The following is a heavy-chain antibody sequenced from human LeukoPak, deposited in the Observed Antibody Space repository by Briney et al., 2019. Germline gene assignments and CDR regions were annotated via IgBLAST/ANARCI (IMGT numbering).Heavy chain of an antibody. CDR2: LSTSTTFI. J-gene: IGHJ5*02. CDR1: GFTFTDYY. CDR3: ARSPDVVETWFDL. Sequence: GGSLRLSCAASGFTFTDYYMSWIRQAPGKGLEWVSYLSTSTTFINYADSVRGRFTISRDNAKNSLYLQMNSLRAKDTAVYYCARSPDVVETWFDLWGQGTLVTVSS. D-gene: IGHD2-21*01. V-gene: IGHV3-11*03.